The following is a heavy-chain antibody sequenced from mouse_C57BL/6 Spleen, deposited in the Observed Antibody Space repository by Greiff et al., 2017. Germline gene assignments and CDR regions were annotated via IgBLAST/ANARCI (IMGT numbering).Heavy chain of an antibody. CDR2: SRNKANDYTT. D-gene: IGHD2-3*01. J-gene: IGHJ3*01. CDR3: ARASYDGSFAY. V-gene: IGHV7-1*01. Sequence: EVQGVESGGGLVQSGRSLRLSCATSGFTFSDFYMEWVRQAPGKGLEWIAASRNKANDYTTEYSASVKGRFIVSRDTSQSILYLQMNALRAEDTAIYYCARASYDGSFAYWGQGTLVTVSA. CDR1: GFTFSDFY.